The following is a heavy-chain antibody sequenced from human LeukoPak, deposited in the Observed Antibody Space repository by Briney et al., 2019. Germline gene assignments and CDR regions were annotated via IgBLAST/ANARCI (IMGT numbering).Heavy chain of an antibody. CDR1: GGPISSSSYY. CDR2: IYYSGST. D-gene: IGHD1-26*01. V-gene: IGHV4-39*01. Sequence: ASETLSLTCTVSGGPISSSSYYWGWIRQPPGKGLEWIGSIYYSGSTYYNPSLKSRVTISVDTSKNQFSLKLSSVTAADTAVYYCARQYIVGATNDYWGQGTLVTVSS. J-gene: IGHJ4*02. CDR3: ARQYIVGATNDY.